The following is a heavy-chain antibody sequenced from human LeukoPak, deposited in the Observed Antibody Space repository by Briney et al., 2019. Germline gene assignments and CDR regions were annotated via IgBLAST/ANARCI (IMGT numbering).Heavy chain of an antibody. J-gene: IGHJ4*02. CDR2: INGYGSIT. CDR3: AKAPYYGSGRNLFDY. Sequence: GGSLRLSCAASGFTFETYWMHWVRQAPGKGLEWVSCINGYGSITNHADSVKGRFTISRDNAKNSLYLQMNSLRAEDTALYYCAKAPYYGSGRNLFDYWGQGTLVTVSS. V-gene: IGHV3-74*01. CDR1: GFTFETYW. D-gene: IGHD3-10*01.